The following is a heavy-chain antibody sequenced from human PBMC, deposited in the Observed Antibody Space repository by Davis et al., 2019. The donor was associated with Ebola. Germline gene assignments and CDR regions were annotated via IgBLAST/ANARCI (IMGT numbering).Heavy chain of an antibody. D-gene: IGHD4-17*01. CDR1: GYSLTELS. CDR3: ARGLLDHGDYAGWGLDV. V-gene: IGHV1-24*01. J-gene: IGHJ6*02. Sequence: ASVKVSCKVSGYSLTELSMHWVRQTPGKGLEWLGGFDPEDGKTVSAQNFQGRVTMTTDTSTTSAYMELRSLTSDDTAVYYCARGLLDHGDYAGWGLDVWGQGTTVTVSS. CDR2: FDPEDGKT.